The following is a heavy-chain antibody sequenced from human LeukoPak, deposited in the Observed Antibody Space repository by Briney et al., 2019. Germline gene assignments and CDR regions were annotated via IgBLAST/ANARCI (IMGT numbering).Heavy chain of an antibody. Sequence: PGGSLRLSCAASGFTFSSYSMNWVRRAPGKGLEWVSSISSSSSYIYYADSVKGRFTISRDNAKNSLYLQMNSLRAEDTAVYYCARDGRDGSGSYYNYYYGMDVWGKGTTVTVSS. D-gene: IGHD3-10*01. CDR1: GFTFSSYS. J-gene: IGHJ6*04. CDR3: ARDGRDGSGSYYNYYYGMDV. V-gene: IGHV3-21*01. CDR2: ISSSSSYI.